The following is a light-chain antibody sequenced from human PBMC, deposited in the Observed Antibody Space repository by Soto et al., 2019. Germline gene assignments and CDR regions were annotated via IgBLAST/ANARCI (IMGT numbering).Light chain of an antibody. V-gene: IGLV2-14*01. J-gene: IGLJ2*01. Sequence: QSALTQPASLSGSPGQSITISCTGTSSDVGGYNYVSWYQQHPGKAPKLMIYEVSNRPSGVSNRFSGSKSGNTASLTISGLQAGDEADYYCSSYTSSSTLLVFGGGTKVTVL. CDR3: SSYTSSSTLLV. CDR1: SSDVGGYNY. CDR2: EVS.